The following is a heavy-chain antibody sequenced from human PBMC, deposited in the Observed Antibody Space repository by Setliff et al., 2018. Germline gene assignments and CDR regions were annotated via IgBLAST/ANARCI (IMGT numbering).Heavy chain of an antibody. Sequence: SLTCTVSGDSMSGASIWSWIRQPPGKGLEFMGYVFPSGATKYDPSLKSRLTISVDTSKNQFSLKLTSVTAADTAVYFCAKGGTYRYFDYWGQGTLVTSPQ. CDR3: AKGGTYRYFDY. J-gene: IGHJ4*02. CDR2: VFPSGAT. D-gene: IGHD2-15*01. V-gene: IGHV4-59*01. CDR1: GDSMSGAS.